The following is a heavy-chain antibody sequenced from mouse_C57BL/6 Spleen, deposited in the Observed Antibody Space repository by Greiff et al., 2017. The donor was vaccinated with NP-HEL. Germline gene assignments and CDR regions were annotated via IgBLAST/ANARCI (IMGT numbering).Heavy chain of an antibody. V-gene: IGHV7-3*01. J-gene: IGHJ4*01. Sequence: EVQRVESGGGLVQPGGSLSLSCAASGFTFTDYYMSWVRQPPGKALEWLGFIRNKANGYTTEYSASVKGRFTISRDNSQSILYLQMNALRAEDSATYYCARLVATGAMDYWGQGTSVTVSS. CDR2: IRNKANGYTT. CDR1: GFTFTDYY. CDR3: ARLVATGAMDY. D-gene: IGHD1-1*01.